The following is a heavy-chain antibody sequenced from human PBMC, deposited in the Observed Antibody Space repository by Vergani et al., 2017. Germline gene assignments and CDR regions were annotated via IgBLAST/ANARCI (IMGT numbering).Heavy chain of an antibody. V-gene: IGHV3-7*01. Sequence: EVQLVESGGGLIQPGGSLRLSCAASGFTVSSNYMSWVRQAPGKGLEWVANIKQDGSEKYYVDSVKGRFTISRDNAKNSLYLQMNSLRAEDTAVYYCARSVKLGYWGQGTLVTVSS. CDR2: IKQDGSEK. D-gene: IGHD3-10*01. CDR3: ARSVKLGY. J-gene: IGHJ4*02. CDR1: GFTVSSNY.